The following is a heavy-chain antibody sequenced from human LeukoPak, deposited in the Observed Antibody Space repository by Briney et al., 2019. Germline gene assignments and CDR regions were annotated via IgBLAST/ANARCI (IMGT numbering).Heavy chain of an antibody. D-gene: IGHD3-10*01. V-gene: IGHV1-69*05. CDR2: IIPIFGTA. Sequence: ASVKVSCKASGGTFSSYAISWVRQAPGQGLEWMGGIIPIFGTANYAQKFQGRATITTDESTSTAYMELSSLRSEDTAVYYCARLTITMVRGVIINTAFDIWGQGTMVTVSS. CDR1: GGTFSSYA. CDR3: ARLTITMVRGVIINTAFDI. J-gene: IGHJ3*02.